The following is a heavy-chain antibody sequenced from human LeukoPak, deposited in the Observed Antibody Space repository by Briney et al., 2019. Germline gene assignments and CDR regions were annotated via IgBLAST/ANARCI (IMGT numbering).Heavy chain of an antibody. Sequence: SETLSLTCTVSGGSISSYYWSWIPQPPGKGLEWIGYIYYSGSTNYNPSLKSRVTISVDTSKNQFSLKLSSVTAADTAVYYCAGQIELGWAFDIWGQGTMVTVSS. CDR2: IYYSGST. D-gene: IGHD4-23*01. CDR3: AGQIELGWAFDI. J-gene: IGHJ3*02. V-gene: IGHV4-59*08. CDR1: GGSISSYY.